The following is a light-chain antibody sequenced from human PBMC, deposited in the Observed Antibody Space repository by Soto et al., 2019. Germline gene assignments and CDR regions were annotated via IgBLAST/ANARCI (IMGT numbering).Light chain of an antibody. CDR3: QQYGSSPTT. J-gene: IGKJ1*01. V-gene: IGKV3-20*01. CDR1: QSVSSSY. CDR2: GAS. Sequence: EIVMAQSPAPLSVSPGERATLSCRASQSVSSSYLAWYQQKPGQAPRFLIYGASSRATGIPDRFSGSGSGTDFTLTISRLEPGDFAVYYCQQYGSSPTTFGQGTKVDIK.